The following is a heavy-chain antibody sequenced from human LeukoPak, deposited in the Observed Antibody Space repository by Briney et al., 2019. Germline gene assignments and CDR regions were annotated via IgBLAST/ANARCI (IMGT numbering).Heavy chain of an antibody. Sequence: SETLSLTCAVYGGSFSGYYWSGIRQPPGKGLEWIGEINHSGSTNYNPSLKSRVTISVDTSKNQFSLKLSSVTAADTAVYYCASQGYTGGKMVPAFDIWGQGTMVTVSS. J-gene: IGHJ3*02. V-gene: IGHV4-34*01. CDR3: ASQGYTGGKMVPAFDI. D-gene: IGHD3-10*01. CDR2: INHSGST. CDR1: GGSFSGYY.